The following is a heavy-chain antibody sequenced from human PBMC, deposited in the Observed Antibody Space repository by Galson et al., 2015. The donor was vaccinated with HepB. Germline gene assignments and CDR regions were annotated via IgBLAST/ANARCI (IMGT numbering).Heavy chain of an antibody. V-gene: IGHV4-34*01. D-gene: IGHD4-11*01. Sequence: SETLSLTCAVSGVSFSGYYWSWIRQPPGKGLEWIGEINHGGSTNYNPSLKSRVTISVDTSKYHFSLKLSSMTAADTAVYYCARGPFYRNYAWFDPWGQGTLVIVSS. CDR2: INHGGST. CDR1: GVSFSGYY. CDR3: ARGPFYRNYAWFDP. J-gene: IGHJ5*02.